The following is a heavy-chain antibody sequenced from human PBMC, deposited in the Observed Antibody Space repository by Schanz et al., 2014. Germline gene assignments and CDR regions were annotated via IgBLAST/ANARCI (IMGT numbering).Heavy chain of an antibody. V-gene: IGHV3-23*03. CDR3: AKDTGYCHGGACYCFEY. J-gene: IGHJ4*02. CDR2: IYSGGST. CDR1: GFTFSSYA. Sequence: GGSLRLSCAASGFTFSSYAMNWVRQAPGKGLEWVSVIYSGGSTYYADSVKGRFTISRDNSKNTLYLQMNSLRPEDTAVYFCAKDTGYCHGGACYCFEYWGLGILVTVSS. D-gene: IGHD2-8*02.